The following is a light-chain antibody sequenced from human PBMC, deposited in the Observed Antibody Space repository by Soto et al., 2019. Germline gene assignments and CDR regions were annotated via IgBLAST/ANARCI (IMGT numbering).Light chain of an antibody. CDR2: GAS. CDR1: QSVSSSY. CDR3: KQYGSSPPWT. J-gene: IGKJ1*01. V-gene: IGKV3-20*01. Sequence: EIVVTQSPGTLSLSPGERATLSCRASQSVSSSYLAWYQQKPGQAPRLLIYGASSRDTGIPDRFSGSGSGTYFTLTISRLEPEDFAVYYCKQYGSSPPWTFGQGTKLEIK.